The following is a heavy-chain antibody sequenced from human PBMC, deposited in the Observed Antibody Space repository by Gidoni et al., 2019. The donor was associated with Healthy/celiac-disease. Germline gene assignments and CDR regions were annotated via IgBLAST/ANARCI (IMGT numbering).Heavy chain of an antibody. D-gene: IGHD3-10*01. CDR1: GFTFSSYG. J-gene: IGHJ4*02. CDR2: ISYDGSNK. V-gene: IGHV3-30*18. Sequence: QVQLVESGGGVVQPGRSLRLSCAASGFTFSSYGMHWVRQAPGKGLEWVAVISYDGSNKYYADSVKGRFTISRDNSKNTLYLQMNSLRAEDTAVYYCAKDRSGGSPTYYFDYWGQGTLVTVSS. CDR3: AKDRSGGSPTYYFDY.